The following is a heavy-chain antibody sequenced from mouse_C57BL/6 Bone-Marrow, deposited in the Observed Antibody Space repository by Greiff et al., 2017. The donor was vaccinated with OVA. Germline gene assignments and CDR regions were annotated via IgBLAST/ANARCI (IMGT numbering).Heavy chain of an antibody. J-gene: IGHJ3*01. CDR2: IYPGNGGT. CDR3: ARGGAY. CDR1: GYAFSSSW. V-gene: IGHV1-82*01. Sequence: VQLQESGPELVKPGASVKISCKASGYAFSSSWMNWVKQRPGKGLEWIGRIYPGNGGTNYNGKFKGKATLTADKSSSTAYMQLSSLTSVDSAVYCCARGGAYWGKGTLVTVSA.